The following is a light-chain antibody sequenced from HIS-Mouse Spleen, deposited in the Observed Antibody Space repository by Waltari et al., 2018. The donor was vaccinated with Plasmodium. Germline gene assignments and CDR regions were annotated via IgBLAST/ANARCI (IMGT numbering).Light chain of an antibody. CDR3: SSYAGSNNLV. V-gene: IGLV2-8*01. J-gene: IGLJ2*01. Sequence: QSALTQPPSASGSPGQSVTISCTGTSSDVGGYNSVSSYQQHPGQSPKLMSYAVSKRPAGVPDRYSGSTSGNTASLTVSGLQAEDEADYYCSSYAGSNNLVFGGGTKLTVL. CDR2: AVS. CDR1: SSDVGGYNS.